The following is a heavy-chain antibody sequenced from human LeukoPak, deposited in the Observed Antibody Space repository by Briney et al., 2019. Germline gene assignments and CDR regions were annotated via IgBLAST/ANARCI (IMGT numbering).Heavy chain of an antibody. D-gene: IGHD5-24*01. V-gene: IGHV1-69*01. CDR2: IIPIFGSA. CDR1: GGTFSSYA. CDR3: ATGGEMATIQYYFDY. J-gene: IGHJ4*02. Sequence: ASVKVSCKASGGTFSSYAISWVRQAPGQGLEWMGGIIPIFGSANYAQKFQGRVTITADESTSTAYVELSSLRSADTAVYYCATGGEMATIQYYFDYWGQGTLVTVSS.